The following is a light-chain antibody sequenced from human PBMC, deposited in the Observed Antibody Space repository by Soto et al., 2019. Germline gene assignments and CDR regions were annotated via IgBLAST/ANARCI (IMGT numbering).Light chain of an antibody. CDR3: CSYSGSYTLYV. Sequence: QSALTQPRSVSGSPGQSVTISCTGTSSDVGGYNSVSWYQQHPGTAPKLMIYDVSMRPSGVPDRFSGSKSGNTASLTISGLQAEDEADYYCCSYSGSYTLYVFGTVTKLTVL. J-gene: IGLJ1*01. CDR1: SSDVGGYNS. CDR2: DVS. V-gene: IGLV2-11*01.